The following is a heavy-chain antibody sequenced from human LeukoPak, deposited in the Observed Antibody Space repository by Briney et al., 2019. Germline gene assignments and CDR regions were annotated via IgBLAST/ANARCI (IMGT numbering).Heavy chain of an antibody. CDR1: EFAFSTYN. CDR3: ARVAAGYSVNYFDY. J-gene: IGHJ4*02. CDR2: ISTGSSTT. D-gene: IGHD4-23*01. Sequence: GESLRLSCAASEFAFSTYNMNWVRQAPGKGLEWVSYISTGSSTTYYADSVKGRFTISRDNVENSLYLQMNSLRDEDTAVYYCARVAAGYSVNYFDYWGQGTLVTVSS. V-gene: IGHV3-48*02.